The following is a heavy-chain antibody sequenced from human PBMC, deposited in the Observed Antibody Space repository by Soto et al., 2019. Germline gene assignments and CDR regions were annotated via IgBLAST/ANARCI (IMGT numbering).Heavy chain of an antibody. CDR2: IYSAGST. CDR3: ARAYYYDSSGYPNAFDM. J-gene: IGHJ3*02. CDR1: GFTVSNKY. D-gene: IGHD3-22*01. V-gene: IGHV3-53*01. Sequence: PGGSLRLSCAASGFTVSNKYMGWVRQAPGKGLEWVAVIYSAGSTYYADSVKGRFTISRDNSKEMVYLQMNSLRAEDTAVYYCARAYYYDSSGYPNAFDMWGQGTMVTVSS.